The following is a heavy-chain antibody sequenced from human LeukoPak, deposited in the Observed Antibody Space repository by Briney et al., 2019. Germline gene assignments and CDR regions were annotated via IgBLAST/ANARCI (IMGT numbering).Heavy chain of an antibody. J-gene: IGHJ4*02. CDR2: IRGDGSDA. CDR3: SRDWFHAIAY. D-gene: IGHD2/OR15-2a*01. Sequence: PGGSLRLSCAAYGFTFSDTWMHWVRQVPGKGLVWVSRIRGDGSDARYAESVKGRFTISRDNAKNTLYLQMNSLRDEHTAVYYFSRDWFHAIAYWSQGPLVTVSS. CDR1: GFTFSDTW. V-gene: IGHV3-74*01.